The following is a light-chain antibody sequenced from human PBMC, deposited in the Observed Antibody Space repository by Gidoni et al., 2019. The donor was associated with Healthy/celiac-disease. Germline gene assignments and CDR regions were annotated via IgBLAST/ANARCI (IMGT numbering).Light chain of an antibody. CDR2: WAS. CDR3: QQYYSTPPRKLT. J-gene: IGKJ4*01. CDR1: QSVLYSSNNKNY. V-gene: IGKV4-1*01. Sequence: DIVMTQSPDSLAASLGERATINCKSSQSVLYSSNNKNYLAWYQQKPGQPPKLLIYWASTRESGVPDRFSGSGSGTDFTLTISSLQAEDVAVYYCQQYYSTPPRKLTFGGGTKVEIK.